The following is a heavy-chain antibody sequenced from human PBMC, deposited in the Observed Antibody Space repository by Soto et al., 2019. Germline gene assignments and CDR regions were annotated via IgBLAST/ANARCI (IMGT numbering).Heavy chain of an antibody. D-gene: IGHD1-26*01. J-gene: IGHJ2*01. Sequence: EVQLVESGGGLVQPGGSLRLSCAASGFTFSNYDMHWVRQATGKGLEWVSAIGTGGDTYYPGSVKGRFTISRENAKNSLYLQLNSLTAGDTAVYYCARETPSEGAPFNWYFDLWGRGTLVTVSS. CDR3: ARETPSEGAPFNWYFDL. CDR2: IGTGGDT. CDR1: GFTFSNYD. V-gene: IGHV3-13*01.